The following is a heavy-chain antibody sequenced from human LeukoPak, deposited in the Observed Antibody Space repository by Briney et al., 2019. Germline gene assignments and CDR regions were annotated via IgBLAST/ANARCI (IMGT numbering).Heavy chain of an antibody. J-gene: IGHJ4*02. D-gene: IGHD6-19*01. V-gene: IGHV4-59*01. CDR1: GGSISSYY. CDR3: ARGHQWLVPYYFDY. Sequence: SETLSLTCTVSGGSISSYYWSWIRQPPGKGLEWIGYIYYGGSTNYNPSLKSRVTISVDTSKNQFSLKLSSVTATDTAVYYCARGHQWLVPYYFDYWGQGTLVTVSS. CDR2: IYYGGST.